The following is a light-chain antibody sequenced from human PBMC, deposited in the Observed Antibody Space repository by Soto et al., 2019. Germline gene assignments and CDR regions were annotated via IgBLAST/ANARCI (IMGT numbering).Light chain of an antibody. V-gene: IGLV2-8*01. J-gene: IGLJ1*01. Sequence: QSVLTQPPSASESPGQSVTISCTGTSSDVGGYNYVSWYQHHPGKAPKLMIYEVTKRPSGVPDRFSGSKSGNTASLTVSGLQAEDEADYYCSSYAGRNTYVFGTGTKVTVL. CDR2: EVT. CDR1: SSDVGGYNY. CDR3: SSYAGRNTYV.